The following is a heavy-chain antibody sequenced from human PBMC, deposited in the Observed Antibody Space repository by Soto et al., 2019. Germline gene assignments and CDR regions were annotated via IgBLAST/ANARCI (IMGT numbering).Heavy chain of an antibody. V-gene: IGHV1-18*01. J-gene: IGHJ4*02. Sequence: QVQLVQSAAEVKKPGASVKVSCKASGYTFSNYGISWVRQATGQGLEWTAWISGYNGDTKNAQSLQGRVTVTTDTTTSTSYMELRSLRSDDTAIYYCARSLGSGTGFDYWGQGTLVTVSS. CDR1: GYTFSNYG. CDR3: ARSLGSGTGFDY. D-gene: IGHD3-10*01. CDR2: ISGYNGDT.